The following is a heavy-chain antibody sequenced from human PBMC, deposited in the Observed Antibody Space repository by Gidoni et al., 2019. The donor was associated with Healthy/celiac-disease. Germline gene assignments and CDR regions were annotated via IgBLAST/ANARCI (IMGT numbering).Heavy chain of an antibody. J-gene: IGHJ6*02. Sequence: QVQLVQSGAEVKKPGASVKVSCKASGYTFTSSDINWVRQATGQGLEWMGWMNPNSGNTGYAQKFQGRVTMTRNTSISTAYMELSSLRSEDTAVYYCARGKRITIFGVVIGNGMDVWGQGTTVTVSS. CDR1: GYTFTSSD. CDR2: MNPNSGNT. D-gene: IGHD3-3*01. CDR3: ARGKRITIFGVVIGNGMDV. V-gene: IGHV1-8*01.